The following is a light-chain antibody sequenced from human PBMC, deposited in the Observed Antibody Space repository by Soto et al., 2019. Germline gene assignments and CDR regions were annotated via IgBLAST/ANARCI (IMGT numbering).Light chain of an antibody. J-gene: IGKJ4*01. Sequence: EMVMTQSPATLSVSPGERATLSCRASQSVSSNLAWYQQKPGQAPRLLIYGASTRATGIPARFSGSGSGTEFTLTISSLQSADFAVYFCQQYNNWPLTFGGGTKVEIK. CDR1: QSVSSN. CDR2: GAS. CDR3: QQYNNWPLT. V-gene: IGKV3-15*01.